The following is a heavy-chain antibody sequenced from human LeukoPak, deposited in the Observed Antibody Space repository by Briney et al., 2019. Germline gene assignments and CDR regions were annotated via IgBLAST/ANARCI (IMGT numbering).Heavy chain of an antibody. J-gene: IGHJ4*02. Sequence: GGSLRLSCAASGFTVYNNYMTWVRQAPGEGLECVSVIYSHGATYYAVSVKGRFTISRGKSKNTLYLQMNDLRPDDTAVYYCTRKTDSGGSGDYWGQGALVTVSS. CDR1: GFTVYNNY. V-gene: IGHV3-53*01. CDR2: IYSHGAT. D-gene: IGHD3-22*01. CDR3: TRKTDSGGSGDY.